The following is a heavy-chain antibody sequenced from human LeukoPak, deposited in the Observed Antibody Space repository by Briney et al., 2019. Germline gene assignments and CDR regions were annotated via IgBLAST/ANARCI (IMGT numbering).Heavy chain of an antibody. CDR1: GGSISSYY. CDR3: ARVWSYGPPGYYYGMDV. V-gene: IGHV4-59*01. CDR2: IYYSGST. D-gene: IGHD5-18*01. J-gene: IGHJ6*02. Sequence: PSETLSLTCTVSGGSISSYYWSWIRQPPGKGLEWIGYIYYSGSTNYNPSLKSRVTISVDTSKNQFSLKPSSVTAADTAVYYCARVWSYGPPGYYYGMDVWGQGATVTVSS.